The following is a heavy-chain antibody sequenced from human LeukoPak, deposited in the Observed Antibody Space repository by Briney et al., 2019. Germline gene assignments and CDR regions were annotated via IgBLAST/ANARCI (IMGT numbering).Heavy chain of an antibody. CDR1: GFTFSSYS. V-gene: IGHV3-21*01. D-gene: IGHD6-19*01. J-gene: IGHJ3*02. CDR3: ARDLGYSSGWYLWDAFDI. CDR2: ISSSSSYI. Sequence: GGSLRLSCAASGFTFSSYSMNSVRQAPGKGLEWVSSISSSSSYIYYADSVKGRFTISRDNAKNSLYLRMNSLRAEDTAVYYCARDLGYSSGWYLWDAFDIWGQGTMVTVSS.